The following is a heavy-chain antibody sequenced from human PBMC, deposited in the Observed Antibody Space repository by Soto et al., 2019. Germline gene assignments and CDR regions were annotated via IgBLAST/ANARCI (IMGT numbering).Heavy chain of an antibody. D-gene: IGHD3-10*01. V-gene: IGHV3-48*01. CDR3: ARRITMVRGVIQDAFDI. J-gene: IGHJ3*02. CDR2: ISSSSSTI. Sequence: PGGSLRLSCAASGFTFSSYSMNWVRQAPGKWLEWVSYISSSSSTIYYADSVKGRFTISRDNAKNSLYLQMNSLRAEDTAVYYCARRITMVRGVIQDAFDIWGQGTMVTVSS. CDR1: GFTFSSYS.